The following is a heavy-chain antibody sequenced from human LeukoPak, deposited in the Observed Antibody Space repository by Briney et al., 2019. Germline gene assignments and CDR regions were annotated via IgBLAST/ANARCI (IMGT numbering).Heavy chain of an antibody. D-gene: IGHD3-10*01. Sequence: ASVKVSCKASGYTFTAYYMHWVRQTPGQGLEWMGRINPNSGGTNYAQKFQGRVTMTRDTSISTAYMELTRLRSDDTAVYYCATLWEASMVTKGNWGQGTLATVSS. CDR1: GYTFTAYY. J-gene: IGHJ4*02. CDR3: ATLWEASMVTKGN. V-gene: IGHV1-2*06. CDR2: INPNSGGT.